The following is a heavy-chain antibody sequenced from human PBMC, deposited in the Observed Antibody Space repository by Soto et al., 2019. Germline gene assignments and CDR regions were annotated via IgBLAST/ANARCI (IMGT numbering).Heavy chain of an antibody. CDR1: GYTFTRYA. J-gene: IGHJ5*02. Sequence: QVQLVQSGAEVKKPGASVKVSCKASGYTFTRYAMHWVRQAPGQRPEWMGWINAGNGNTRYSQKFEERITIIRDTSASTAYMELNSLKSEDTAVYYCARHQQLRNWFDPWGQGTLVTVAS. V-gene: IGHV1-3*01. D-gene: IGHD6-13*01. CDR2: INAGNGNT. CDR3: ARHQQLRNWFDP.